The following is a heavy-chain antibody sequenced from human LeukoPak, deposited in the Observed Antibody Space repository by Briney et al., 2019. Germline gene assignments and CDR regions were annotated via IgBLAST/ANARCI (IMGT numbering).Heavy chain of an antibody. J-gene: IGHJ3*02. D-gene: IGHD6-13*01. CDR1: GGSISSYY. V-gene: IGHV4-4*08. CDR3: ARDPGAAAGIEGVAFDI. CDR2: IYTSGSI. Sequence: SETLSLTCTVSGGSISSYYWSWIRQPPGKGLEWIGRIYTSGSINYNPSLKSRVTISVDTSKNQFSLKLSSVTAADTAVYYCARDPGAAAGIEGVAFDIWGQGTMVTVSS.